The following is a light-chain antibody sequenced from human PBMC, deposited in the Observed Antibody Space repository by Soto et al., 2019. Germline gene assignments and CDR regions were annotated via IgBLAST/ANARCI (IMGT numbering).Light chain of an antibody. CDR3: SSYTTSNTYV. Sequence: ALTQPASVSGYPGQSITISCTGRSSDVGGYNYVSWYQQHPGKAPKFMIYEVSRRPSGVSNRFSGSKSGNTASLTISGLQAEDEADYYCSSYTTSNTYVFGTGTKVTVL. J-gene: IGLJ1*01. V-gene: IGLV2-14*01. CDR2: EVS. CDR1: SSDVGGYNY.